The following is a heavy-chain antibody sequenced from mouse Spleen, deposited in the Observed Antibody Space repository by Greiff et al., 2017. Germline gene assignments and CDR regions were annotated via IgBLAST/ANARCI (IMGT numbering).Heavy chain of an antibody. CDR1: GFTFSSYG. D-gene: IGHD2-14*01. CDR3: ARVAYYRYDGGYYFDY. V-gene: IGHV5-6*01. CDR2: ISSGGSYT. J-gene: IGHJ2*01. Sequence: EVKLVESGGDLVKPGGSLKLSCAASGFTFSSYGLSLVRQTPDKRLEWVATISSGGSYTYYPDSVKGRFTISRDNAKNTLYLQMSSLKSEDTAMYYCARVAYYRYDGGYYFDYWGQGTTLTVSS.